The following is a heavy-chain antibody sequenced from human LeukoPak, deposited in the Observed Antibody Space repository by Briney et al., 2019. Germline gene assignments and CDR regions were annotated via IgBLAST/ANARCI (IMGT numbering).Heavy chain of an antibody. D-gene: IGHD3-16*01. CDR1: GGSISSSSYY. J-gene: IGHJ6*03. CDR3: ARDLDDGSMDV. CDR2: IYYSGST. Sequence: PSETLSLTCTVSGGSISSSSYYWGWIRQPPGKGLGWIGSIYYSGSTYYNPSLKSRVTISVDTSKNQFSLKLSSVTAADTAVYYCARDLDDGSMDVWGKGTTVTVSS. V-gene: IGHV4-39*07.